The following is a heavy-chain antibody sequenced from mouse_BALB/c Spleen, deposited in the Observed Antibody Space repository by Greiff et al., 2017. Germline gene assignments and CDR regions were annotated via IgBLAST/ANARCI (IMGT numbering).Heavy chain of an antibody. J-gene: IGHJ3*01. V-gene: IGHV14-4*02. CDR3: NFYDGYFFAY. CDR2: IDPENGDT. D-gene: IGHD2-3*01. Sequence: EVQLQQSGAELVRSGASVKLSCTASGFNIKDYYMHWVKQRPEQGLEWIGWIDPENGDTEYAPKFQGKATMTADTSSNTAYLQLSSLTSEDTAVYYCNFYDGYFFAYWGQGTLVTVSA. CDR1: GFNIKDYY.